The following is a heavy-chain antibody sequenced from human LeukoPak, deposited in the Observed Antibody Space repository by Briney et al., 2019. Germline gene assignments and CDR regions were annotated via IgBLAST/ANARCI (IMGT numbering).Heavy chain of an antibody. D-gene: IGHD6-13*01. V-gene: IGHV3-48*01. CDR3: AREPTYTSSWYTTCDY. CDR1: GFTFSRSS. J-gene: IGHJ4*02. Sequence: GGSLRLSCAASGFTFSRSSMNWVRQAPGKGLEWVSYITGSSTSIYYADSVKGRFTISRDNAKNTLYLQMNSLRAEDTAVYYCAREPTYTSSWYTTCDYWGQGTLVTVSS. CDR2: ITGSSTSI.